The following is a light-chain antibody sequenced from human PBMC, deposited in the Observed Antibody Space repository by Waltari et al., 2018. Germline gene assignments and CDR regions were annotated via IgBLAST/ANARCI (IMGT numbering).Light chain of an antibody. CDR1: NIGTYS. Sequence: SYVVTQPPSVSVAPGETATITCGGDNIGTYSVHWYQQKAGQAPVLFIVYDRDRPSGSPDRFSGSNSGNTATLTSSRVEAGDEARYYCHVWHPHVDPGVFGTGTEVTVL. V-gene: IGLV3-21*04. CDR3: HVWHPHVDPGV. CDR2: YDR. J-gene: IGLJ1*01.